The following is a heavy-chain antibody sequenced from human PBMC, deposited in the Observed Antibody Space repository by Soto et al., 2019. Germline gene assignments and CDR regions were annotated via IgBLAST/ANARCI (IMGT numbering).Heavy chain of an antibody. CDR3: AREGRGKKAGYNGLVSLGY. D-gene: IGHD2-2*02. CDR1: GSRFTNYV. V-gene: IGHV1-69*06. J-gene: IGHJ4*02. Sequence: QVQLVQSGAEVKTPGSSLKVSGKASGSRFTNYVISWVGQAPGHGVGGLGRITPVFNSRKYAQNFQGRVTITADKSTSTASLELSSLRSDDMAVYYCAREGRGKKAGYNGLVSLGYWGQGTLVTVSS. CDR2: ITPVFNSR.